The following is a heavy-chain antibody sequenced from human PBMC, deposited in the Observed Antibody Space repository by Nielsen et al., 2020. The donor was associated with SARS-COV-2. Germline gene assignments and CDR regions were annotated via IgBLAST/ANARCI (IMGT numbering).Heavy chain of an antibody. J-gene: IGHJ6*02. CDR1: GYTFTGYY. V-gene: IGHV1-2*02. Sequence: ASVKVSCKASGYTFTGYYMHWVRQAPGQGLEWMGWINPNSGGTNYAQKFQGRVTMTRDTSISTAYMELSRLRSGDTAVYYCAAVDTAMVTQGPYYYYGMDVWGQGTTVTVSS. CDR2: INPNSGGT. D-gene: IGHD5-18*01. CDR3: AAVDTAMVTQGPYYYYGMDV.